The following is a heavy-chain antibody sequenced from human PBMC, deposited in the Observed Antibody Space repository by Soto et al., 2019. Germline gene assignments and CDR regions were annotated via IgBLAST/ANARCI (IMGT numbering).Heavy chain of an antibody. CDR2: IYYSGST. CDR1: GGSISSGDYY. V-gene: IGHV4-30-4*01. J-gene: IGHJ6*02. Sequence: SETLSLTCTVSGGSISSGDYYWSWIRQPPGKGLEWIGYIYYSGSTYYNPSLKSRVTLSVDTSKNQFSLKLSSVAAADTAVYYCARVRGDGSYYYYYGMDVWGQGTTVTVSS. D-gene: IGHD5-12*01. CDR3: ARVRGDGSYYYYYGMDV.